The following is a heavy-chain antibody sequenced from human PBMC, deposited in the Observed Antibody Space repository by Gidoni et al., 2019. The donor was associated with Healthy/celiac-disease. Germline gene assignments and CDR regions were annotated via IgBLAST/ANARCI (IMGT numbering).Heavy chain of an antibody. V-gene: IGHV4-34*01. J-gene: IGHJ5*02. Sequence: QVQLQQWGAGLLKPSETLSLTCAVDGGSFSGYYWSWIRQPPGKGLEWMGEINHSGSTNYNPSLKSRVTISVDTSKNQFSLKLSSVTAADTAVYYCARDSSSGTHNWFDPWGQGTLVTVSS. CDR1: GGSFSGYY. CDR3: ARDSSSGTHNWFDP. CDR2: INHSGST. D-gene: IGHD6-13*01.